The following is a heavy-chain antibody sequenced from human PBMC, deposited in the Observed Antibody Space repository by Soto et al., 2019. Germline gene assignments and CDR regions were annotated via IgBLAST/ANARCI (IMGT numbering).Heavy chain of an antibody. D-gene: IGHD1-26*01. J-gene: IGHJ4*02. CDR3: ARESSSGNSYFDY. CDR2: ISSGEST. V-gene: IGHV3-23*01. CDR1: GFTFSTYA. Sequence: HPGGSLRLSCAASGFTFSTYAMNWVRQAPGKGQEWVSGISSGESTYYADSVKGRFTISRDNAKNTLFLQMNSVRADDTAMYYCARESSSGNSYFDYWGRGTLVTVS.